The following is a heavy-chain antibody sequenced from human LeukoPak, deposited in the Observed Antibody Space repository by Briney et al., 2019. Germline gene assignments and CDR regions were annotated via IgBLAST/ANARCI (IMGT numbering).Heavy chain of an antibody. CDR2: IYYSGST. J-gene: IGHJ4*02. CDR1: GDSISIYY. Sequence: SETLSLTCSVPGDSISIYYWSWIRQPPGKGLEWIGYIYYSGSTNYNPSLKSRVTISVDMSKNQFSLKLSSVTAADTAVYYCARDPGRWQQLGYFDYWGQGTLVTVSS. CDR3: ARDPGRWQQLGYFDY. D-gene: IGHD5-24*01. V-gene: IGHV4-59*01.